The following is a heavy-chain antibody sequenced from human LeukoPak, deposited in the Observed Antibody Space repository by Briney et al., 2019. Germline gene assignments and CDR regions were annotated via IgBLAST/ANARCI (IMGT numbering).Heavy chain of an antibody. J-gene: IGHJ4*02. CDR3: ARGDYYDSSGYYYFDY. CDR1: GGSISSGGYP. D-gene: IGHD3-22*01. CDR2: IYHSGST. V-gene: IGHV4-30-2*01. Sequence: TSSETLSLTCAVSGGSISSGGYPWSWIRQPPGKGLEWIGYIYHSGSTYYNPSLKSRVTISVDRSKNQFSLKLSSVTAADTAVYYCARGDYYDSSGYYYFDYWGQGTLVTVSS.